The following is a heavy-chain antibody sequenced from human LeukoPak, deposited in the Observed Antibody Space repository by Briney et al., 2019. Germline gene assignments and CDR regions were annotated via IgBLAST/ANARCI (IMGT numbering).Heavy chain of an antibody. V-gene: IGHV4-4*02. D-gene: IGHD1-26*01. CDR1: GGSITSSNW. CDR2: IYHSGTT. Sequence: PSEILSLTCAVSGGSITSSNWWSWVLQPPGKGLEWIGEIYHSGTTNYNPSLKNRVTMSVDTSRNQISLNLSSVTAADTAVYYCAKGGSIWGQGTMVTVSS. J-gene: IGHJ3*02. CDR3: AKGGSI.